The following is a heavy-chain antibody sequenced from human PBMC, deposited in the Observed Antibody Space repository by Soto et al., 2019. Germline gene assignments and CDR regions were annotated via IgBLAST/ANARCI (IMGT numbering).Heavy chain of an antibody. D-gene: IGHD5-12*01. CDR3: ARQFGIYRGAGPPYYYYYYGFDA. V-gene: IGHV4-39*01. CDR2: SYYNGNA. Sequence: PSETLSLTCTVSGGSIDRSDYYWDWIRQPPGKGLEWIGTSYYNGNAYYNPSLRSRVTMSVDTSKKQFSLQLTSVTAADTAVYYCARQFGIYRGAGPPYYYYYYGFDAWGQGTTVTVAS. CDR1: GGSIDRSDYY. J-gene: IGHJ6*02.